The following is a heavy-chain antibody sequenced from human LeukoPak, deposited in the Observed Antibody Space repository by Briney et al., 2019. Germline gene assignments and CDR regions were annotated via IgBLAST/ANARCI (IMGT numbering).Heavy chain of an antibody. CDR3: AREFVAGSDY. D-gene: IGHD6-19*01. J-gene: IGHJ4*02. V-gene: IGHV1-2*02. CDR1: VYTFTDYY. CDR2: INPNRGGT. Sequence: GASVTVSYKASVYTFTDYYMHWVRQAPGQGLEWMGWINPNRGGTNYAQKFQGRVTMTRDTSISTAYMELSRLRSDDTAVYYCAREFVAGSDYWGQGTLVTVSS.